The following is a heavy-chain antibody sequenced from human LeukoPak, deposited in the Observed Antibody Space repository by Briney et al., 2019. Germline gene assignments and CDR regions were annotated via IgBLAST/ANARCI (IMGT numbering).Heavy chain of an antibody. CDR3: AKGRWGQPYRAPDY. J-gene: IGHJ4*02. CDR2: ISGGGDST. V-gene: IGHV3-23*01. D-gene: IGHD3-16*01. Sequence: GGSLRLSCAASGFTFSSYAVGWVRQAPGKGLEWVSAISGGGDSTYYADSVKGRFTISRDNSKNTLYLQMNSLRAEDTAVYYCAKGRWGQPYRAPDYWGQGTLVTVSS. CDR1: GFTFSSYA.